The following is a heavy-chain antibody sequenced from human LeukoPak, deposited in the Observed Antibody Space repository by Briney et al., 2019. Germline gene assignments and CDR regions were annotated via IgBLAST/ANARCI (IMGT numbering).Heavy chain of an antibody. CDR1: GGSISSGSYY. J-gene: IGHJ4*02. CDR3: ARAPSGGYCSSTSCSYYFDY. Sequence: SETLSLTCTVSGGSISSGSYYWSWIRQPAGKGLEWIGRIYTSGSTNYNPSLKSRVTISVDTSKNQFSLKLSSVTAADTAVYYCARAPSGGYCSSTSCSYYFDYWGQGTLVTVSS. D-gene: IGHD2-2*03. V-gene: IGHV4-61*02. CDR2: IYTSGST.